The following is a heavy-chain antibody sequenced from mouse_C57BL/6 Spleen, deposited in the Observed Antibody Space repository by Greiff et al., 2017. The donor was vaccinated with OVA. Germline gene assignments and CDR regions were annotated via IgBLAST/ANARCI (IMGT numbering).Heavy chain of an antibody. J-gene: IGHJ2*01. Sequence: VQLKQPGAELVKPGASVKLSCKASGYTFTSYWMQWVKQRPGQGLEWIGEIDPSDSYTNYNQKFKGKATLTVDTSSSTAYMQLSSLTSEDSAVYYCARGSGYPDYWGQGTTLTVSS. CDR1: GYTFTSYW. V-gene: IGHV1-50*01. D-gene: IGHD3-2*02. CDR3: ARGSGYPDY. CDR2: IDPSDSYT.